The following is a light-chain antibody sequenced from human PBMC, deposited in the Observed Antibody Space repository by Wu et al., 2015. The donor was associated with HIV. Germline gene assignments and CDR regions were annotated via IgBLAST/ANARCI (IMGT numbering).Light chain of an antibody. CDR3: QQYYSPPPKT. Sequence: DIQMTQSPSSLSASVGDRVTITCRASQGISNSLAWYQQKPGKAPKLLLYAASRLESGVPSRFSGSGSGTDYTLTISSLQPEDFATYYCQQYYSPPPKTFGQGTKVEIK. CDR1: QGISNS. V-gene: IGKV1-NL1*01. CDR2: AAS. J-gene: IGKJ1*01.